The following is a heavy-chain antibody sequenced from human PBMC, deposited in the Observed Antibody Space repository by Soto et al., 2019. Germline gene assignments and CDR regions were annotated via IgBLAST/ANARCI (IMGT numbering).Heavy chain of an antibody. Sequence: QVQLQESGPGLVKPSETLSLTCTVSGGSISSYYWSWIRQPPGKGLEWIGYIFYSRSTNYNPSLKSRVTRSADTSKNQFSLKLSSVTAADTAVYYCARRYGSFFDIWGQGTMVTVSS. D-gene: IGHD3-10*01. CDR3: ARRYGSFFDI. CDR2: IFYSRST. V-gene: IGHV4-59*08. J-gene: IGHJ3*02. CDR1: GGSISSYY.